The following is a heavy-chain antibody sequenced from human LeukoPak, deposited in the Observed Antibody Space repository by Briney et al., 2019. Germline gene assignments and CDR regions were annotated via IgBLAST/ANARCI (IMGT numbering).Heavy chain of an antibody. J-gene: IGHJ4*02. CDR3: ARGVRLQISYYFDY. CDR1: GGSISSSSYY. D-gene: IGHD5-24*01. CDR2: IYYSGST. V-gene: IGHV4-39*07. Sequence: PSETLSLTCTVSGGSISSSSYYWGWIRQPPGKGLEWIGSIYYSGSTYYNPSLKSRVTISVDTSKNQFSLKLSSVTAADTAVYYCARGVRLQISYYFDYWGQGTLATVSS.